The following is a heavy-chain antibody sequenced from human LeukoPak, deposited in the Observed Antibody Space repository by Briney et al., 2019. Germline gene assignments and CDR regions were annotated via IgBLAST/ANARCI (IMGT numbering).Heavy chain of an antibody. D-gene: IGHD4-23*01. CDR3: ARITPGGNSGDY. Sequence: AETLSLTCTVSGGSISSSSYYWGWIRQPPGKGLEWIGSVYSSGSTYYNPSLKSRVTISVDTSKNQFSLKLTSVTAADTAVYYCARITPGGNSGDYRGEGTLDTVSS. CDR1: GGSISSSSYY. J-gene: IGHJ4*01. CDR2: VYSSGST. V-gene: IGHV4-39*01.